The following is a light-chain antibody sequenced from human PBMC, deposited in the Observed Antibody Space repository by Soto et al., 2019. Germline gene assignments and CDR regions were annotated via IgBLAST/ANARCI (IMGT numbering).Light chain of an antibody. J-gene: IGLJ1*01. CDR2: EVT. CDR1: SGDVGSYNL. CDR3: RSYAGNSEV. V-gene: IGLV2-23*02. Sequence: QSALTQPASVSGSPGQSITIPCTGTSGDVGSYNLVSWYQQHPGKAPKLLIYEVTERPSGVSNRFSGSKSGNTASLTISGLQPDDEADYYCRSYAGNSEVFGTGTKVTVL.